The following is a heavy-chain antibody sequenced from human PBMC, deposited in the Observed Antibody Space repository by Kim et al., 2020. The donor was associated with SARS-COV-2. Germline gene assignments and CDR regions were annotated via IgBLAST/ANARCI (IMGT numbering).Heavy chain of an antibody. CDR1: GGSISSSSYY. CDR2: IYYSGST. Sequence: SETLSLTCTVSGGSISSSSYYWGWIRQPPGKGLEWIGSIYYSGSTYYNPSLKSRVTISVDTSKNQFSLKLSSVTAADTAVYYCARHQREMYSSSPFDYWGQGTLVTVSS. CDR3: ARHQREMYSSSPFDY. D-gene: IGHD6-6*01. V-gene: IGHV4-39*01. J-gene: IGHJ4*02.